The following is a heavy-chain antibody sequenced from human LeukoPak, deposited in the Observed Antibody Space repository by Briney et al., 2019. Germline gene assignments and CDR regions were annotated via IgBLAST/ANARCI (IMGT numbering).Heavy chain of an antibody. CDR2: ISSSGSTI. CDR1: GFTFSDYY. Sequence: GGSLRLSCAASGFTFSDYYMSWIRQAPGKGLEWVSYISSSGSTIYYADSVKGRFAISRDNAKNSLYLQMNSLRAEDTAVYYCARDRFTMTYYYYYGMDVWGQGTMVTVSS. CDR3: ARDRFTMTYYYYYGMDV. J-gene: IGHJ6*02. D-gene: IGHD3-22*01. V-gene: IGHV3-11*01.